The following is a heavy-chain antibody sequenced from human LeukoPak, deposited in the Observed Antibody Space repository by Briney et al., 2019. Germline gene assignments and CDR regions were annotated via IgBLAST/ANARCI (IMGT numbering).Heavy chain of an antibody. CDR2: ISAYSGNT. D-gene: IGHD3-3*01. J-gene: IGHJ5*02. Sequence: ASVKVSCKASGYTFTSYGISWVQQAPGQGLEWMGWISAYSGNTNYAQKLQGRVTMTTDTSTSTAYMELRSLRSDDTAMYYCARPWLNYDFWSGLPRYNWFDPWGQGTLVTVSS. CDR3: ARPWLNYDFWSGLPRYNWFDP. V-gene: IGHV1-18*01. CDR1: GYTFTSYG.